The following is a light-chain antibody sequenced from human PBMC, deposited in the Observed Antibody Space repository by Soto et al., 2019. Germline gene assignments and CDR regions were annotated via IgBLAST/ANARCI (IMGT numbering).Light chain of an antibody. V-gene: IGKV1-5*01. CDR1: QSIRTW. CDR2: DAS. J-gene: IGKJ1*01. Sequence: DIQMTQSPSTLSASVGDRVTITCRASQSIRTWLAWYQQKPGKVPKLLIYDASSLESGVPSRFSGSGSGTEFTLTSSSLQPDDFATYYCQQYNSYSPWTFGQGTKVEIK. CDR3: QQYNSYSPWT.